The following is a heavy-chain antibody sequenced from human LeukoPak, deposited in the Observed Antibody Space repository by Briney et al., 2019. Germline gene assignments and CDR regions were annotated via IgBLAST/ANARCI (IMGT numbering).Heavy chain of an antibody. Sequence: PSETLSLTCAVSGYSISSGYYWGWIRQPPGKGLERIGSIYHSGSTYYNPSLKSRVTISVDTSKNQFSLKLSSVTAADTAVYYCARAVVKESTVYYYMDVWGKGTTVTVSS. J-gene: IGHJ6*03. CDR1: GYSISSGYY. V-gene: IGHV4-38-2*01. CDR2: IYHSGST. CDR3: ARAVVKESTVYYYMDV.